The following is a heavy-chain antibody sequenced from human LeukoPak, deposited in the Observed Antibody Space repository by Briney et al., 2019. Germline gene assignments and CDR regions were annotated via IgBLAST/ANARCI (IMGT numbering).Heavy chain of an antibody. Sequence: ASVKVSCKASGYTLTSYYMHWVRQAPGQGLEWMGIINPSGGSTSYAQKFQGRVTMTRDMSTSTVYMELSSLRSEDTAVYYCAMDIVVVPAASESGDYWGQGTLVTVSS. J-gene: IGHJ4*02. V-gene: IGHV1-46*01. CDR3: AMDIVVVPAASESGDY. CDR2: INPSGGST. CDR1: GYTLTSYY. D-gene: IGHD2-2*03.